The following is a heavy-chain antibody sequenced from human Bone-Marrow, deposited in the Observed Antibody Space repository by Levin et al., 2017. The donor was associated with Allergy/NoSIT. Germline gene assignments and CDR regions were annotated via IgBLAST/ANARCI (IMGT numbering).Heavy chain of an antibody. Sequence: PGGSLRLSCVAAGYIFTSYAMTWVRQAPGKGLEWVSSVSETGGSIYYADSVRGRFTISRDNSKNVVYLQMDSLRVEDTAVYFCAKSGARHQNLNWLDTWGQGTLATVSS. J-gene: IGHJ5*02. CDR3: AKSGARHQNLNWLDT. CDR2: VSETGGSI. V-gene: IGHV3-23*01. CDR1: GYIFTSYA. D-gene: IGHD6-6*01.